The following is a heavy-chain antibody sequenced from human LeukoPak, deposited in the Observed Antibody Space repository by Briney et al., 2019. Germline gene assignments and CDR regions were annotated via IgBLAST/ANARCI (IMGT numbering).Heavy chain of an antibody. Sequence: SGGSLRLSCAASGFTFSSYAMTWVRQAPGKGLEWVSAISGSGDDTYYADSIKGRFTISRDNSKNTLYLQMNSLRAEDTAVYYCAREDSYCSGGSCYYLDYWGQGTLVTVSS. D-gene: IGHD2-15*01. CDR3: AREDSYCSGGSCYYLDY. CDR2: ISGSGDDT. V-gene: IGHV3-23*01. CDR1: GFTFSSYA. J-gene: IGHJ4*02.